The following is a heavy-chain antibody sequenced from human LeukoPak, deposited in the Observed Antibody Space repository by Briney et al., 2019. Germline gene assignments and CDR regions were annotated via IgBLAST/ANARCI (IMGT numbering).Heavy chain of an antibody. CDR1: GFTFSSYW. CDR3: ARKGSSWSKYYFDY. Sequence: GGSLRLSCAASGFTFSSYWMHWVRQGPGKGLVWVSRINSDGSSTSYADSVKGRFTISRDNAKNSLYLQMNSLRAEDTALYYCARKGSSWSKYYFDYWGQGTLVTVSS. V-gene: IGHV3-74*01. D-gene: IGHD6-13*01. J-gene: IGHJ4*02. CDR2: INSDGSST.